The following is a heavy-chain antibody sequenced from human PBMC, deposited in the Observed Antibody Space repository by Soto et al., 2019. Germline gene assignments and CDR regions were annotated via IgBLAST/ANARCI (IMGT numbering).Heavy chain of an antibody. Sequence: QVQLVQSGAEVKKPGSSVKVSCKASGGTFSSYAISWVRQAPGQGLEWMGGIIPIFGTANYGQRFQGRVTITADESTSTAYMEMSSLRFEDTAVYYCARDYSSAYYLSFAAFDIWGQGTMVTVSS. D-gene: IGHD3-22*01. CDR3: ARDYSSAYYLSFAAFDI. CDR2: IIPIFGTA. CDR1: GGTFSSYA. V-gene: IGHV1-69*01. J-gene: IGHJ3*02.